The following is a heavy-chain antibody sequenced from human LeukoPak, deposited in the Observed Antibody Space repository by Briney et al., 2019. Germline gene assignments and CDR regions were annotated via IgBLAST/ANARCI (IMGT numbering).Heavy chain of an antibody. CDR3: ARETYYYDSSGYYSDMDV. D-gene: IGHD3-22*01. J-gene: IGHJ6*03. V-gene: IGHV4-61*02. CDR2: IYTSGST. Sequence: SETLSLTCTVSGGSISSGSYYWSWIRQPAGKGLEWFGRIYTSGSTNYNPSLKSRVTISVDTSKNQFSLKLSSVTAADTAVYYCARETYYYDSSGYYSDMDVWGKGTTVTVSS. CDR1: GGSISSGSYY.